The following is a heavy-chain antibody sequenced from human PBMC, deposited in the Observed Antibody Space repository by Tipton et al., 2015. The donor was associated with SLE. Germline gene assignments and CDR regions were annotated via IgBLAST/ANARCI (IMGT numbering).Heavy chain of an antibody. CDR1: GGSFSSGSYY. CDR2: IYTGGTT. D-gene: IGHD3-10*01. V-gene: IGHV4-61*02. Sequence: LRLSCTVSGGSFSSGSYYWNWFRQPAGKGLEWIGRIYTGGTTNYNPSLESRVTISVDASKNQFSLKLSSVTAADTAVYYCARVGDGELGIPWGWFDPWGQGTLVTVSS. CDR3: ARVGDGELGIPWGWFDP. J-gene: IGHJ5*02.